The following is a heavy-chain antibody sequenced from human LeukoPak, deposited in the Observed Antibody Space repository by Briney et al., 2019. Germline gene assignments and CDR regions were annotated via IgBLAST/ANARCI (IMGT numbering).Heavy chain of an antibody. V-gene: IGHV3-13*01. Sequence: AGGSLRLSCAASGFTFNDYDMHWVRQVIGKGLEWVSAIGIRGDTHYSGSVKGRFTISRENAESSLYLQMNSLRAEDTAVYYCARGGIQVSGIDEFDYWGQGTLVTVSS. CDR2: IGIRGDT. J-gene: IGHJ4*02. CDR1: GFTFNDYD. D-gene: IGHD6-19*01. CDR3: ARGGIQVSGIDEFDY.